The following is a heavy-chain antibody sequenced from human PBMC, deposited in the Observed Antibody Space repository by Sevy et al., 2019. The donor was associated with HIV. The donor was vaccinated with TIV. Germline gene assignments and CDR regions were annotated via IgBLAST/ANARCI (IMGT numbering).Heavy chain of an antibody. CDR3: ARGPSVRTMVRGGLRRYGMDV. V-gene: IGHV4-34*01. Sequence: SETLSLTCAVYGGSFSGYYWSWIRQPPGKGLEWIGEINHSGSNNYNPSLKSRVTISVDTSKNQFSLKLSSVTAADTAVYYCARGPSVRTMVRGGLRRYGMDVWGQGTTVTVSS. J-gene: IGHJ6*02. CDR2: INHSGSN. D-gene: IGHD3-10*01. CDR1: GGSFSGYY.